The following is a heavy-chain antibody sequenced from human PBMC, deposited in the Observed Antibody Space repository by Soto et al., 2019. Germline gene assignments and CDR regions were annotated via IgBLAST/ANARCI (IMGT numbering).Heavy chain of an antibody. CDR3: AKDASITTTYLAH. Sequence: DVQLVESGGGLVQPGRSLRLSCAGSGFTFDDYAMHWVRQAPGKGLEWVASISWNSGNIDYADSVKGRFTVSRDNAKNSLYLHMTSLRSEDTALYYCAKDASITTTYLAHWGQGTRVTVSS. V-gene: IGHV3-9*01. J-gene: IGHJ4*02. CDR2: ISWNSGNI. D-gene: IGHD1-1*01. CDR1: GFTFDDYA.